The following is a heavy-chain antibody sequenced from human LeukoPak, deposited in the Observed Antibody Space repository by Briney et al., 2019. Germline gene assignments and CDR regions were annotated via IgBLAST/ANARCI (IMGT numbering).Heavy chain of an antibody. V-gene: IGHV3-74*01. J-gene: IGHJ4*02. CDR3: ARAVAGPSHLDY. D-gene: IGHD6-19*01. CDR2: INSDGSTT. CDR1: GFTFSSYW. Sequence: GGSLRLSCAASGFTFSSYWMHWVSRAPGKGLVWVARINSDGSTTTYADSVKGRFTISRDNAKNTLYLQMNSLRAEDTAVFYCARAVAGPSHLDYWGQGTLVTVSS.